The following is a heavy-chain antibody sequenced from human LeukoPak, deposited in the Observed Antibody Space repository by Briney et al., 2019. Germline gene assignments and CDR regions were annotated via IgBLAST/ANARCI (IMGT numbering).Heavy chain of an antibody. CDR2: ISACNGNT. Sequence: ASVKVSCKASGYTFTSYGISWVRQAPGQGLEWMRWISACNGNTNYAQKLQGRVTMTTDTSTSTAYMELRSLRSDDTAVYYCAREGEGYSSGWYEIGFDYWGQGTLVTVSS. CDR3: AREGEGYSSGWYEIGFDY. CDR1: GYTFTSYG. V-gene: IGHV1-18*01. D-gene: IGHD6-19*01. J-gene: IGHJ4*02.